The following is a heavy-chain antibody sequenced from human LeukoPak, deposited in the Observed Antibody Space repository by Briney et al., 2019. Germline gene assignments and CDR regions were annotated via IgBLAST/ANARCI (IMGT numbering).Heavy chain of an antibody. CDR2: IIPIFGTA. CDR3: ARSVGVVIPSWEHYYYMDV. D-gene: IGHD3-3*01. Sequence: ASVKVSCKASGYTFTSYAISWVRQAPGQGLEWMGGIIPIFGTANYAQKFQGRVTITTDESTSTAYMELSSLRSEDTAVYYCARSVGVVIPSWEHYYYMDVWGKGTTVTVSS. V-gene: IGHV1-69*05. J-gene: IGHJ6*03. CDR1: GYTFTSYA.